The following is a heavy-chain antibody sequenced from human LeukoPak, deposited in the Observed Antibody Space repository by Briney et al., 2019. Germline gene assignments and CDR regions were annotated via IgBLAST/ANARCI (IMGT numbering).Heavy chain of an antibody. Sequence: GESLKISCKGSGYSFTSYWIGWVRQMPGKGLEWMGIIYPGDSDTRYSPSFQGQVTISADKFISTAYLQWSSLKASDTAMYYCARQPLCSGGSCYSLEYWGQGTLVTVSS. CDR3: ARQPLCSGGSCYSLEY. CDR2: IYPGDSDT. CDR1: GYSFTSYW. V-gene: IGHV5-51*01. D-gene: IGHD2-15*01. J-gene: IGHJ4*02.